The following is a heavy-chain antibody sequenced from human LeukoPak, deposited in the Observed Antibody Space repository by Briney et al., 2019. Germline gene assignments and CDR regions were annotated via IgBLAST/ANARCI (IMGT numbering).Heavy chain of an antibody. D-gene: IGHD2-8*01. Sequence: PSETLSLTCTVSSGSISYFYWNWIRQPPGKGLVWIGYIHYTGSTNYNPSLKSRVTISVDTSKNQFSLKLSSVTAADTAVYYCATYTNRLHYWGQGTLVSVSS. CDR2: IHYTGST. J-gene: IGHJ4*02. CDR1: SGSISYFY. CDR3: ATYTNRLHY. V-gene: IGHV4-59*01.